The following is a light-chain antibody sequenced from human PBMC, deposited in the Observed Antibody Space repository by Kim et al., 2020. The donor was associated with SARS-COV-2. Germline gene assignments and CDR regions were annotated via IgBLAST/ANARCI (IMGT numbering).Light chain of an antibody. J-gene: IGKJ5*01. CDR3: QQTYRIPLT. Sequence: DIHMTQSPSSLSASLGDTVTITCRSSQTIAASLNWYQQRPGKPPKLLIFTSSSLQNGVPSRFSGSGSETDFTLTISSLQPEDFVTYYTQQTYRIPLTFGQGTRLEIK. CDR1: QTIAAS. V-gene: IGKV1-39*01. CDR2: TSS.